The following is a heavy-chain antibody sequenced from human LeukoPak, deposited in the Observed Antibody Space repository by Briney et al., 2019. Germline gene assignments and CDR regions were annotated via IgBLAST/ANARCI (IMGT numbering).Heavy chain of an antibody. D-gene: IGHD3-22*01. J-gene: IGHJ4*02. CDR3: ARAYYYDSSGYSIIDY. CDR1: GYTFTGYY. Sequence: ASVKVSCKASGYTFTGYYMHWVRQAPGQGLEWMGRINPNSGGTNYAQKFQGRVTMTRDTSISTAYMELSRLRSDDTAVYYCARAYYYDSSGYSIIDYWGREPWSPSPQ. V-gene: IGHV1-2*06. CDR2: INPNSGGT.